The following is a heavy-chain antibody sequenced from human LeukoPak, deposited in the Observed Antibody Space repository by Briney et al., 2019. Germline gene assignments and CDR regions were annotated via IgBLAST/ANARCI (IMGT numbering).Heavy chain of an antibody. CDR1: GYTFTGYY. D-gene: IGHD3-22*01. CDR3: ARGVDYYDSSGYYLDAFDI. V-gene: IGHV1-2*01. J-gene: IGHJ3*02. Sequence: ASVNVSGKASGYTFTGYYMHWVRQSPGQGLEWMGRINPNSVVTNYAHKFQGRVTSTRDTSISTAYMELSRLRSEDTAVYYCARGVDYYDSSGYYLDAFDIWGQGTMVTVSS. CDR2: INPNSVVT.